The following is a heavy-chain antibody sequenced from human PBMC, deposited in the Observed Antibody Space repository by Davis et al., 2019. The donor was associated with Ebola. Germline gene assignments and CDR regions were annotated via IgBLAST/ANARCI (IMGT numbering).Heavy chain of an antibody. CDR2: IYSNGRT. CDR1: GGSISSISYY. J-gene: IGHJ4*02. V-gene: IGHV4-39*01. Sequence: SETLSLTCPLPGGSISSISYYWGWILQPPGKGLEWIGSIYSNGRTFYTLSLKSRFTISLDTSKNQFSLKLNSVTAADTAVYYCASNLAWGQGTLVT. D-gene: IGHD1-1*01. CDR3: ASNLA.